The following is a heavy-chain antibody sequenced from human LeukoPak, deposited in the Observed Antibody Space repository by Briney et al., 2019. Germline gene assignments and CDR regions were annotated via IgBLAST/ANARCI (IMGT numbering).Heavy chain of an antibody. J-gene: IGHJ4*02. D-gene: IGHD3-22*01. V-gene: IGHV1-8*01. CDR1: GYTFTSYD. CDR2: MNPNSGNT. CDR3: ARGVRYYDSSGYPNFDY. Sequence: GASVKVSCTASGYTFTSYDINWVRQATGQGLEWMGWMNPNSGNTGYAQKFQGRVTMTRNTSISTAYMELSSLRSEDTAVYYCARGVRYYDSSGYPNFDYWGQGTLVTVSS.